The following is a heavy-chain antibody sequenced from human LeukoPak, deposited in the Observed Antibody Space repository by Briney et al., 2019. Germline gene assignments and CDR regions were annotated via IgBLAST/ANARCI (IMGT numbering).Heavy chain of an antibody. CDR1: GFTFSSYA. V-gene: IGHV3-23*01. Sequence: GGSLRLSSVASGFTFSSYAMSWVRQPPGKGLEWVSGITNDGGITYYGDSVKGRFTISRDNSKNTLYLQMTRLTPEDTAIYYCAKDRGSGWPWGQGALVTVSS. CDR2: ITNDGGIT. D-gene: IGHD6-19*01. J-gene: IGHJ4*02. CDR3: AKDRGSGWP.